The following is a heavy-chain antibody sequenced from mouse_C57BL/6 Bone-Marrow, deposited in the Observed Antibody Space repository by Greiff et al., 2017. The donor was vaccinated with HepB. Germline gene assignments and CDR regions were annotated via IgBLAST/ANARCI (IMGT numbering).Heavy chain of an antibody. J-gene: IGHJ1*03. V-gene: IGHV14-3*01. Sequence: DVQLQESVAELVRPGASVKLSCTASGFNIKNTYMHWVKQRPEQGLEWIGRIDPANGNTKYAPKFQGKATITADTSSNTAYLQLSSLTSEDTAIYYCARALPYGSSSWYFDVWGTGTTVTVSS. D-gene: IGHD1-1*01. CDR2: IDPANGNT. CDR3: ARALPYGSSSWYFDV. CDR1: GFNIKNTY.